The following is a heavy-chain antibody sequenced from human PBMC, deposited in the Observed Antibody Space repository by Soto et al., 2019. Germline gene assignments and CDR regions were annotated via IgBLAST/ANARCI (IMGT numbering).Heavy chain of an antibody. J-gene: IGHJ6*03. CDR3: ARGAGSGSYYYMDV. CDR1: GYTFTGYY. Sequence: ASVKVSCKASGYTFTGYYMHWVRQAPGQGLEWMGWINPNSGGTNYAQKFQGWVTMTRDTSISTAYMELSRLRSDDTAVYYCARGAGSGSYYYMDVWGKGTTVTVS. CDR2: INPNSGGT. V-gene: IGHV1-2*04.